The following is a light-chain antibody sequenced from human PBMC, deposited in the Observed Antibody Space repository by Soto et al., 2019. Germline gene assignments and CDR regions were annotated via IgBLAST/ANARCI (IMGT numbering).Light chain of an antibody. Sequence: QSVLTQPPSASGTPGQRVPISCSGSSSKIGSNYVYWYQQLPGTAPKLLIYRNNQRPSGVPDRFSGSKSGTSASLAISGLRSEDEADYYCAAWDDSLSVLYVFGTGTKVTVL. V-gene: IGLV1-47*01. CDR1: SSKIGSNY. J-gene: IGLJ1*01. CDR2: RNN. CDR3: AAWDDSLSVLYV.